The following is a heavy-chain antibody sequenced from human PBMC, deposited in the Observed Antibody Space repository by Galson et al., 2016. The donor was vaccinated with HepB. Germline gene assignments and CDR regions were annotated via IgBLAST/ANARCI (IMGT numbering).Heavy chain of an antibody. V-gene: IGHV4-34*01. CDR1: GGSFSGYY. D-gene: IGHD3-3*01. CDR2: INHSGNT. J-gene: IGHJ4*02. Sequence: TCAVYGGSFSGYYWSWIRQSPGKGLEWIGDINHSGNTRYNLSLKSRVTISVDTSKNQFSLKLSSVTAADTAVYYCARVHRGYDFWSGRLYYFDYWGQGTLVTVSS. CDR3: ARVHRGYDFWSGRLYYFDY.